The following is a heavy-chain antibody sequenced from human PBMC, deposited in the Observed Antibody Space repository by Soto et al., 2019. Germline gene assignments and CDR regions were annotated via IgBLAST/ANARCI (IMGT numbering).Heavy chain of an antibody. CDR2: IYRTGST. V-gene: IGHV4-4*02. CDR1: GASFTSNDW. Sequence: SETLSLTCAVSGASFTSNDWWTWVRQPPGRGLEWIGEIYRTGSTNYNPSLKSRGTISLDKSENQFSLKVTSLTAADTAVYYCASRDPGTSVDYWGQGTLVTVSS. J-gene: IGHJ4*02. D-gene: IGHD1-7*01. CDR3: ASRDPGTSVDY.